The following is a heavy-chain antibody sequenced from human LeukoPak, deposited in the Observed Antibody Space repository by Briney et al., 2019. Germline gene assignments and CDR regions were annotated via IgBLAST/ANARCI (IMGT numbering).Heavy chain of an antibody. D-gene: IGHD3-10*01. CDR1: LFSLSSYS. J-gene: IGHJ4*02. Sequence: GGSLRVSRLHPLFSLSSYSMNRLRLAPPAGLEWASYISSGSSNKKYADSVKGRFTIYRDNDKISLYLQMNSLGVEDTDVYYCARDFRSSGSYFDHWGQGTLVTVSS. CDR3: ARDFRSSGSYFDH. CDR2: ISSGSSNK. V-gene: IGHV3-48*01.